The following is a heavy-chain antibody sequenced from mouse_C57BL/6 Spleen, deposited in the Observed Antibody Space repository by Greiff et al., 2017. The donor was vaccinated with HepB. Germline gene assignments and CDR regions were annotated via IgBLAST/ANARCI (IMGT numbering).Heavy chain of an antibody. Sequence: EVKLQESGPVLVKPGASVKMSCKASGYTFTDYYMNWVKQSHGKSLEWIGVINPYNGGTSYNQKFKGKATLTVDKSSSTAYMELNSLTSEDSAVYYCARSKDGPLAYWGQGTLVTVSA. V-gene: IGHV1-19*01. J-gene: IGHJ3*01. D-gene: IGHD2-3*01. CDR3: ARSKDGPLAY. CDR2: INPYNGGT. CDR1: GYTFTDYY.